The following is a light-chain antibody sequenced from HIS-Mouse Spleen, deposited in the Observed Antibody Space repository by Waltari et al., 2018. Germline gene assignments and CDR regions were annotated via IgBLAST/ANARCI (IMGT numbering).Light chain of an antibody. J-gene: IGLJ2*01. V-gene: IGLV2-18*01. CDR1: SSDVGSYNR. CDR2: EVS. CDR3: SLYTSSSTLV. Sequence: QSALTQPPSVSGSPGQSVTISCTGTSSDVGSYNRVSWYQQPPGTAPKLMISEVSNRPSGGPDRFSGSKSGNTASLTISGLQAEDEADYYCSLYTSSSTLVFGGGTKLTVL.